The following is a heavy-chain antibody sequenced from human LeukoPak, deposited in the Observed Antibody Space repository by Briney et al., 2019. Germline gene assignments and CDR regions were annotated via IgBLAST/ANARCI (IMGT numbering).Heavy chain of an antibody. V-gene: IGHV4-4*07. CDR1: GGSISSYY. CDR2: MYTSGST. J-gene: IGHJ5*02. Sequence: SETLSLTCTVSGGSISSYYWSWIRQPAGKGLEWIGRMYTSGSTNYNPSLKSRATMSVDTSKSQFSLKLSSVTAADTAVYYCATSGATTATTWGGNWFDPWGQGALVTVSS. CDR3: ATSGATTATTWGGNWFDP. D-gene: IGHD4-17*01.